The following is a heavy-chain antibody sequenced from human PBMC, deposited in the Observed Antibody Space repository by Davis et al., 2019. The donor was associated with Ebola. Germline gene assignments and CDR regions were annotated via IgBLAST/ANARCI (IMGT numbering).Heavy chain of an antibody. D-gene: IGHD2-15*01. Sequence: GESLKISCAASGFTFSSYAMSWVRQAPGKGLEWVSALSNSGGSTYYADSVKGRFTISTDTSKNTLYLQMNSLRAEDTAEYYCATEHCSGGTCYLALDNWGQGALVTVSS. J-gene: IGHJ4*02. CDR1: GFTFSSYA. CDR3: ATEHCSGGTCYLALDN. CDR2: LSNSGGST. V-gene: IGHV3-23*01.